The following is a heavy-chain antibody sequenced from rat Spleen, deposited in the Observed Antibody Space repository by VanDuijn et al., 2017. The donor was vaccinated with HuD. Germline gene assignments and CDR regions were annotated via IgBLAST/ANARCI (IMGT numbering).Heavy chain of an antibody. Sequence: EVHLVESGGGLVQPGRSLKLSCAASGFTFSDYYMAWVRQAPTKGLEWVATISYDGSNTYYRDSVKGRFTISRDNAKSTPYLKMDSLRSEDTATYYCARRGYNNYFFDYWGRGVMVTVSA. CDR1: GFTFSDYY. CDR2: ISYDGSNT. J-gene: IGHJ2*01. D-gene: IGHD4-1*01. V-gene: IGHV5-29*01. CDR3: ARRGYNNYFFDY.